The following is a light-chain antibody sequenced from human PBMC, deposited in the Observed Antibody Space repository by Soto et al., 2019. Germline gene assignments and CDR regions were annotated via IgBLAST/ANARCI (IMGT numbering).Light chain of an antibody. CDR2: GAC. CDR1: QSVRSSY. CDR3: QQYGSWFPGYT. V-gene: IGKV3-20*01. J-gene: IGKJ2*01. Sequence: EIELTQSPGTLSLSPGERATLSCRASQSVRSSYLAWYQQKPGKAPRLLIYGACSRATGIPVRFSVSGYGTDFYHTISRLETEDFAVYYCQQYGSWFPGYTFGLATKRQMK.